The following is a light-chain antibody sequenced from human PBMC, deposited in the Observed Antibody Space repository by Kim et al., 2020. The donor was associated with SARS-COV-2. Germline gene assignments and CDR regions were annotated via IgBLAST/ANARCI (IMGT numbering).Light chain of an antibody. CDR1: SSNIGNNY. CDR2: DNN. CDR3: GTWDSSLSAYV. J-gene: IGLJ1*01. V-gene: IGLV1-51*01. Sequence: QKVTISCSGSSSNIGNNYVSWYQQLPGTAPKLLIYDNNKRPSGMPDRFSGSKSGTSATLGITGLQTGDEADYYCGTWDSSLSAYVFGTGTKVTVL.